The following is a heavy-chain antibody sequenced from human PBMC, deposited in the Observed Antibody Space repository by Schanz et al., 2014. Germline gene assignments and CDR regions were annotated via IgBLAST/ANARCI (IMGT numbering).Heavy chain of an antibody. D-gene: IGHD5-12*01. V-gene: IGHV3-53*01. J-gene: IGHJ3*01. Sequence: QLVESGGGLVQPGGSLRLSCAPSGFTVSSNDMSWVRQAPGKGLEWVSSIYINSGSTQYADSVKGRFIISRDSSKNTLFLQMNSLRAEDTAVYFCARDGGRDGYNLAFDVWGQGTLVTVSS. CDR2: IYINSGST. CDR3: ARDGGRDGYNLAFDV. CDR1: GFTVSSND.